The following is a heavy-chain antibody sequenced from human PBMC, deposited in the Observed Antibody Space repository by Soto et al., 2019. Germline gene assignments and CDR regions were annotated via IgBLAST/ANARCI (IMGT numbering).Heavy chain of an antibody. Sequence: GGSLRLSCAASGFTFISYGMHWVRQAPGKGLEWVAVISYDGSNKYYADSVKGRFTISRDNSKNTLYLQMNSLRAEDTAVYYCAKDYSSYFDYWGQGTLVTVS. CDR2: ISYDGSNK. D-gene: IGHD4-4*01. J-gene: IGHJ4*02. CDR3: AKDYSSYFDY. CDR1: GFTFISYG. V-gene: IGHV3-30*18.